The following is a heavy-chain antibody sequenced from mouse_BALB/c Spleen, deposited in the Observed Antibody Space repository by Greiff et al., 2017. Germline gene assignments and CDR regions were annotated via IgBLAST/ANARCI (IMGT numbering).Heavy chain of an antibody. Sequence: EVKLVESGGGLVQPGGSLRLSCATSGFTFTDYYMSWLRQPPGKALEWLGFIRNKANGYTTEYSASVKGRFTISRDNSQSILYLQMNTLRAEDSATYYCARDYYGSSYAMDYWGQGTSVTVSS. D-gene: IGHD1-1*01. CDR2: IRNKANGYTT. CDR1: GFTFTDYY. J-gene: IGHJ4*01. V-gene: IGHV7-3*02. CDR3: ARDYYGSSYAMDY.